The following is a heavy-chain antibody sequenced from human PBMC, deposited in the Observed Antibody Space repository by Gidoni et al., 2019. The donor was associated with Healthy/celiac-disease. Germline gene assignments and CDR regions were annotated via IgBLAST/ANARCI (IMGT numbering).Heavy chain of an antibody. V-gene: IGHV3-21*01. Sequence: APGKWLEWVTSISSSSSYIYYVDLVKGRFTISRDNAKNTLYLQRNNLRAEDTAVDYSTRDFRDNWFDPWGQGTLVTVSP. J-gene: IGHJ5*02. CDR3: TRDFRDNWFDP. CDR2: ISSSSSYI.